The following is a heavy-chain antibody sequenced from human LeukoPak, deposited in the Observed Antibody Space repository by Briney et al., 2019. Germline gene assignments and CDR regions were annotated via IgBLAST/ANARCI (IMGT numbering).Heavy chain of an antibody. D-gene: IGHD4-17*01. CDR3: AKDRVSGDYGRDY. J-gene: IGHJ4*02. V-gene: IGHV3-11*01. CDR1: GFTFSDYY. Sequence: GGSLRLSCAASGFTFSDYYMSWIRQAPGKGLEWVSYISSSGSTIYYADSVKGRFTISRDNAKNSLYLQMNSLRAEDTAVYYCAKDRVSGDYGRDYWGQGTLVTVSS. CDR2: ISSSGSTI.